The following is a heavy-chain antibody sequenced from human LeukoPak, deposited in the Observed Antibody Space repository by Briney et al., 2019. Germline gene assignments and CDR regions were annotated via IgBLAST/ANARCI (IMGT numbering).Heavy chain of an antibody. CDR3: LTNQA. Sequence: GASVKVSCTASGYTFTVQYMHWVRQAPGQGLEWMGLIKPNSGATNYAQQFPGRVTLTRDTSINTAYMELTSLRSDDTAVDYCLTNQARGQGTLVTVSS. CDR1: GYTFTVQY. V-gene: IGHV1-2*02. D-gene: IGHD2-8*01. CDR2: IKPNSGAT. J-gene: IGHJ4*02.